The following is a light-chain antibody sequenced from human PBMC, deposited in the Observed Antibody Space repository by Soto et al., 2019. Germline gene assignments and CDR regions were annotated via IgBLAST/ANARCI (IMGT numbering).Light chain of an antibody. CDR3: QQSYSTPPYT. CDR1: QYINNY. CDR2: AAY. V-gene: IGKV1-39*01. J-gene: IGKJ2*01. Sequence: DIQMTQSPSSLSTSVGERVTITCRASQYINNYLNWYQQKPGKAPKLLIFAAYTLQSGVPSRFIGSGSGTDFTLTISSLQPEDFATYYCQQSYSTPPYTFGQGTKLDMK.